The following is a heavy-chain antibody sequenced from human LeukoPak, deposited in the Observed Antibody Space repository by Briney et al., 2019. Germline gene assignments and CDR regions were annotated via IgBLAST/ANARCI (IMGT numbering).Heavy chain of an antibody. CDR1: GGSFSGHY. CDR3: TRAVAGHPD. J-gene: IGHJ4*02. D-gene: IGHD6-19*01. V-gene: IGHV4-34*01. Sequence: SETLSLTCAVYGGSFSGHYWSWVRQSPRKGLEWIGEINHSGYTNYNPSLKSRVTMSIDTSKNQFSLMLTSVTAADTAVYYCTRAVAGHPDWGQGTLVTVSS. CDR2: INHSGYT.